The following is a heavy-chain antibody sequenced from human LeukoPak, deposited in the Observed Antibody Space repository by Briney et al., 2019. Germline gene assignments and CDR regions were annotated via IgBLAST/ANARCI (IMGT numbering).Heavy chain of an antibody. J-gene: IGHJ4*02. V-gene: IGHV3-30*02. D-gene: IGHD3-22*01. Sequence: GGSLRLSCAASGFTFSYYSMHWVRQAPGKGLEWVAFIRYDGSNKYYADSVKGRFTISRDNSKNTLYLQMNSLRAEDTAVYYCAKSPVAYYYDSSGSYFDYWGQGTLVTVSS. CDR1: GFTFSYYS. CDR3: AKSPVAYYYDSSGSYFDY. CDR2: IRYDGSNK.